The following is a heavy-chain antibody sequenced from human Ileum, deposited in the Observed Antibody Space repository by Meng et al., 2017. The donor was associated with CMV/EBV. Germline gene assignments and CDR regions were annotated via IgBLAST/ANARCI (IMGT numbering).Heavy chain of an antibody. D-gene: IGHD6-13*01. J-gene: IGHJ4*02. CDR1: GGSISSGGYY. CDR3: ARDEAIAAPLDY. CDR2: IIYSGST. V-gene: IGHV4-31*03. Sequence: QVQLPESGPGLVKPSQNLFLTCTVSGGSISSGGYYWNWIRQRPGKGLEWIGYIIYSGSTYYNPSLKSRLSISLDTSKNQFSLKLTSVTAADTAVNYCARDEAIAAPLDYWGQGILVTVSS.